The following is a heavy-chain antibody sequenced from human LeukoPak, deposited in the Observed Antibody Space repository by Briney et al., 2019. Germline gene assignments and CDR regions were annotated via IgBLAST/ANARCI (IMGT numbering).Heavy chain of an antibody. CDR3: AKDPRPGGYTYGYSFDY. CDR1: GFIFRNYG. V-gene: IGHV3-23*01. J-gene: IGHJ4*02. Sequence: PGGSLRLSCAASGFIFRNYGMNWVRQPPGKGLEWVSTISGGGGSTFYADSVKGRFTISRDNSKNTLFLQMNSLRAEDTAVYYCAKDPRPGGYTYGYSFDYWGQGTLVTVSS. CDR2: ISGGGGST. D-gene: IGHD5-18*01.